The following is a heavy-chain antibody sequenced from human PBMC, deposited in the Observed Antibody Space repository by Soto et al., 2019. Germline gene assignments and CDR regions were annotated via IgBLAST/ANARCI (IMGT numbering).Heavy chain of an antibody. CDR2: IDYDGGNK. CDR1: GIIFSTYV. J-gene: IGHJ4*02. V-gene: IGHV3-30*02. CDR3: ASGGDKTGYKRDYFGY. Sequence: PGGSLRLSCAASGIIFSTYVMHWVRQAPGKGLEWVALIDYDGGNKYYADSVKGRFTISRDNSQNTLYLQMNSLRAEDTAVYYCASGGDKTGYKRDYFGYSGQRTLLTVSS. D-gene: IGHD5-12*01.